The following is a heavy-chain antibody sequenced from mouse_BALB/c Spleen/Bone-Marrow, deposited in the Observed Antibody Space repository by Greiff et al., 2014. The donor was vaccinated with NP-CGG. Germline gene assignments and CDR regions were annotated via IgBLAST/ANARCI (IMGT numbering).Heavy chain of an antibody. CDR2: IHPSNGRT. CDR3: ARGTARAMMDY. CDR1: GCTFTSYW. Sequence: VQLQQSGTELVKPGASVKLSCKASGCTFTSYWIHWVKQRPGQGLEWIGEIHPSNGRTNYSEKFKTKATLTVDKSSTTAHMQLRSLTSEDSAVYYCARGTARAMMDYWGQGTSVTVSS. V-gene: IGHV1S81*02. D-gene: IGHD3-2*01. J-gene: IGHJ4*01.